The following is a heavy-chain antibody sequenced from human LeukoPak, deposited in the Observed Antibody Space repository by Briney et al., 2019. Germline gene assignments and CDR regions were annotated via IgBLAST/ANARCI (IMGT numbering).Heavy chain of an antibody. Sequence: PGGSLRLSCAASGFTFSNYAMSWVRQVPGKGLEWVSTIIGSGGSAYYADSVNGRFTISRDNAKNSLYLQMNSLRAEDTAVYYCAKAYSSGWYGHDAFDIWGQGTMVTVSS. V-gene: IGHV3-23*01. CDR1: GFTFSNYA. CDR3: AKAYSSGWYGHDAFDI. CDR2: IIGSGGSA. D-gene: IGHD6-19*01. J-gene: IGHJ3*02.